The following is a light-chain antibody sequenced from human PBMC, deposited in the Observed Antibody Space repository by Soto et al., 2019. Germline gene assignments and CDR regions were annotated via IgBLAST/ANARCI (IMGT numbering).Light chain of an antibody. CDR2: DAS. J-gene: IGKJ2*01. V-gene: IGKV3-20*01. CDR3: QQYETSPPMYT. Sequence: EIGLTQSPGTLSLSPGERATLSCRTSQSVISTYLAWYQQKPGQAPRLLIYDASRRATGIPDRFSGSGSGTDFTLNISRLEPEDFAVYYCQQYETSPPMYTFGQGTKLEIK. CDR1: QSVISTY.